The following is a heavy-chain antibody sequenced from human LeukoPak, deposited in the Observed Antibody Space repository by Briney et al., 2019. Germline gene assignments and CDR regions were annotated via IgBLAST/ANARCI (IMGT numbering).Heavy chain of an antibody. D-gene: IGHD1-1*01. CDR2: VHYDGSNK. CDR3: ANEAGIYYYYMDV. Sequence: GGSLRLSCVVPGFTFSTYGMHWVRQAPGKGLEWVAFVHYDGSNKYYADSVRGRFTISRDNSKNTLYLEMNSLRAEDTAVYNCANEAGIYYYYMDVWGKGTTVTVSS. J-gene: IGHJ6*03. CDR1: GFTFSTYG. V-gene: IGHV3-30*02.